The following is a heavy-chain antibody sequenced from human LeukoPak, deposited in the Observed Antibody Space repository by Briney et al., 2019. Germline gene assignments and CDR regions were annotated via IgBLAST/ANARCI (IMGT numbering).Heavy chain of an antibody. V-gene: IGHV1-46*01. CDR2: ISPSGGST. D-gene: IGHD3-3*01. Sequence: ASVKVSCKAFGYTFTSNYMHWVRQAPGQGLEWMGVISPSGGSTTYAQKFQGRVTLTRDMSTSTDYLELSSLRSEDTAVYYCARASFDYDFWSAKGDYFDYWGQGTLVTVSS. J-gene: IGHJ4*02. CDR3: ARASFDYDFWSAKGDYFDY. CDR1: GYTFTSNY.